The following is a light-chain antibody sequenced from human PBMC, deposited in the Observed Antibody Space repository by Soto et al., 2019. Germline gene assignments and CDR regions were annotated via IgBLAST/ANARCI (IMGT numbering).Light chain of an antibody. CDR3: SSYTSSSTRRV. V-gene: IGLV2-14*01. CDR2: XXX. Sequence: QSALTQPASVSGSPGQSITISCTGTSSDVGGYNYVSWYQQHPGKAPXLMIXXXXXXXXXXXXXFXXXXSGXXXXXXXXXXQAEDEADYYCSSYTSSSTRRVFGGGTKVTVL. CDR1: SSDVGGYNY. J-gene: IGLJ2*01.